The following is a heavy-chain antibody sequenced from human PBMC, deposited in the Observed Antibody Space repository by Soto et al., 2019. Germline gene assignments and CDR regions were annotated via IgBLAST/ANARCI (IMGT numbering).Heavy chain of an antibody. J-gene: IGHJ6*02. CDR2: ISSSSSYI. D-gene: IGHD3-10*01. Sequence: PXGSLRLSCTAAGVTFSSYSMNWVRQAPGRGLEWVSSISSSSSYIYYADSVKGRFTISRDNAKNSLYLQMNSLRAEDTAVYYCAKRDGDTGSFDYYYGMHVWGQGTTVTVSS. CDR3: AKRDGDTGSFDYYYGMHV. V-gene: IGHV3-21*04. CDR1: GVTFSSYS.